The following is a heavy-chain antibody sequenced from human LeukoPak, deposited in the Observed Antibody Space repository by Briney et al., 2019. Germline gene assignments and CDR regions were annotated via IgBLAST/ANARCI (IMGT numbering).Heavy chain of an antibody. D-gene: IGHD3-22*01. J-gene: IGHJ4*02. CDR2: INHSGNT. CDR1: GGSFSGYY. CDR3: ARGKYDSNGYYLDY. V-gene: IGHV4-34*01. Sequence: PSETXXLTCAVYGGSFSGYYWSWIRQPPGKGLEWTGEINHSGNTNYNPSLKRRVTISQDTSKNKFSLKLSSVTAADTAVYYCARGKYDSNGYYLDYWGQGTLVTVSS.